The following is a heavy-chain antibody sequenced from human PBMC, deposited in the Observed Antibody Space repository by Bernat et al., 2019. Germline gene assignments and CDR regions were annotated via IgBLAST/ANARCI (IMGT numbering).Heavy chain of an antibody. V-gene: IGHV1-69*02. J-gene: IGHJ6*02. CDR1: GCTFSSYT. CDR3: ARLYSSGWYAYGANLGNDYYGMDV. CDR2: IIPILGIA. D-gene: IGHD6-19*01. Sequence: QVQLVQSGAEVKKPGSSVKVSCKASGCTFSSYTISWVRQAPGQGLEWMGRIIPILGIANYAQKFQGRVTITADKSMSTAYMELSSLRSEDTAVYYCARLYSSGWYAYGANLGNDYYGMDVWGQGTTVTVSS.